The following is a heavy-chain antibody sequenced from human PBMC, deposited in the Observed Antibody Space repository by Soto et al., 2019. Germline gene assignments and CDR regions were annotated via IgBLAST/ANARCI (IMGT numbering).Heavy chain of an antibody. V-gene: IGHV3-73*01. CDR2: IKSKANNYAT. D-gene: IGHD2-15*01. Sequence: LRLSCADSGFTFSGSAMHWVRLASGQGLEWVGRIKSKANNYATAYAASVKGRFTIARDDSKNTAYLQMNSLKTDDTAVYYCTRPSYCSGGSCYPSYWGQGTLVTVSS. J-gene: IGHJ4*02. CDR1: GFTFSGSA. CDR3: TRPSYCSGGSCYPSY.